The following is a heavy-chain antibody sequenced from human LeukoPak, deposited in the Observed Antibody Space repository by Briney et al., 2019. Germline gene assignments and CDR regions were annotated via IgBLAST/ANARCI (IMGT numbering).Heavy chain of an antibody. V-gene: IGHV1-2*02. D-gene: IGHD3-22*01. CDR2: INPNSGGT. CDR1: GYTFTGYY. J-gene: IGHJ5*02. CDR3: ASQAYDSTEA. Sequence: ASVKVSCKASGYTFTGYYMHWVRQAPGQGLEWMGWINPNSGGTNYAQKFQGRVTMTRDTSISTAYMELSGLRSEDTAVYYCASQAYDSTEAWGQGTLVTVSS.